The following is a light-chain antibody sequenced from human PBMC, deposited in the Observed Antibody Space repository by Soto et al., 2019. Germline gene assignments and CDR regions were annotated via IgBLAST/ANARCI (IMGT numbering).Light chain of an antibody. CDR1: QSISSSF. CDR2: ATS. J-gene: IGKJ5*01. V-gene: IGKV3-20*01. Sequence: IALTQSPGTLSLSPGERAVLSCRASQSISSSFLAWYQQRPGQAPRLILYATSSRATGIPDRFSGSGSGTDFTFTISSLEPEDSAVSFCQQYASSPTFGQGTRLDIK. CDR3: QQYASSPT.